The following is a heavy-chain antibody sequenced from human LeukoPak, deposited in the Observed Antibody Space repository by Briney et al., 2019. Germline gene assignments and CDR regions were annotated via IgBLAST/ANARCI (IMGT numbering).Heavy chain of an antibody. Sequence: GGSLRLSCKGSGYSFTTYWISWVRQMPGKGLEWMGRIDPSGSYTKYSPSFQGNVTISADKSISTAYLQWSRLKASDTAVYYCARHYYDILSAFDIWGQGTMVTVSS. CDR2: IDPSGSYT. D-gene: IGHD3-22*01. V-gene: IGHV5-10-1*01. J-gene: IGHJ3*02. CDR1: GYSFTTYW. CDR3: ARHYYDILSAFDI.